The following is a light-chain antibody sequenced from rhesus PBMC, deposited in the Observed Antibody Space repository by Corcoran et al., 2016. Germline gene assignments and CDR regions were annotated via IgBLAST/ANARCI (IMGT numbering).Light chain of an antibody. V-gene: IGLV2-38*01. J-gene: IGLJ1*01. CDR1: SSDIGGYNG. CDR2: EVS. Sequence: QSALTQPPSVSGSLGQSVTISCTGTSSDIGGYNGVSWYQQHSGTGPRLLIYEVSNRPSGVSDRFSGSKSGNTASLTISGLQAADETDYYFCSYRRGSTFIFGPGTRLTVL. CDR3: CSYRRGSTFI.